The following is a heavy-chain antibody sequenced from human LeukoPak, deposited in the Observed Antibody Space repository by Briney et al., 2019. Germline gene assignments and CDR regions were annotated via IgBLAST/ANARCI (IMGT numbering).Heavy chain of an antibody. J-gene: IGHJ4*02. Sequence: GGSLRLSCAASGFTFSSYAMRWVRQAPGKGLEWVSAISGSGGSTYYADSVKGRFTISRDNSKNTLYLQMNSLRAKDTAVYYCAKDPRWLLSYYFDYWGQGTLVTVSS. CDR2: ISGSGGST. CDR3: AKDPRWLLSYYFDY. CDR1: GFTFSSYA. D-gene: IGHD5-12*01. V-gene: IGHV3-23*01.